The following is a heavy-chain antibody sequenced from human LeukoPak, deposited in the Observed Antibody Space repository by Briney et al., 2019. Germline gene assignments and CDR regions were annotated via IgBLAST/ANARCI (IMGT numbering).Heavy chain of an antibody. D-gene: IGHD2-8*01. CDR1: GFTFSSIW. V-gene: IGHV3-7*05. J-gene: IGHJ6*02. CDR3: AKNGRPHGMDV. CDR2: IKHDGSET. Sequence: PGGSLRLSCATSGFTFSSIWMSWVRQAPGKGLEWVANIKHDGSETNYVDSVKGRFTISRDNAKNSLHLQMNSLRAEDTAVYYCAKNGRPHGMDVWGQGTTVTVSS.